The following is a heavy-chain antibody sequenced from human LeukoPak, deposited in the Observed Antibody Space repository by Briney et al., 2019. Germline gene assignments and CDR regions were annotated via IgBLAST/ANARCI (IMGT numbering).Heavy chain of an antibody. CDR3: AIVSSGWYRDY. D-gene: IGHD6-13*01. CDR1: GFTFSSYA. CDR2: ISGSGGST. Sequence: GGSLRLSCAASGFTFSSYAMSWVRQAPGKGREWVSAISGSGGSTYYADSVKGRFTISRDNSKNTLYLQMNSLRAEDTAVYYCAIVSSGWYRDYWGQGTLVTVSS. V-gene: IGHV3-23*01. J-gene: IGHJ4*02.